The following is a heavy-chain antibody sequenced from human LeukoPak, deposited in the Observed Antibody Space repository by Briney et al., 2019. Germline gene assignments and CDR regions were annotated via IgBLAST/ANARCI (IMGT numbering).Heavy chain of an antibody. Sequence: PSETLSLTCAVYGGSFSGYYWSWIRPPPGKGLEWIGEINHSGSTNYNPSLKSRVTISVDTSKNQFSLKLSSVTAADAAVYYCAIRGYSYGWYFDYWGQGTLVTVSS. CDR3: AIRGYSYGWYFDY. D-gene: IGHD5-18*01. V-gene: IGHV4-34*01. J-gene: IGHJ4*02. CDR1: GGSFSGYY. CDR2: INHSGST.